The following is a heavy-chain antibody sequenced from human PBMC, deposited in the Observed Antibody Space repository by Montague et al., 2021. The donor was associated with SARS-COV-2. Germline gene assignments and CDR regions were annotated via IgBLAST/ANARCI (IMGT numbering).Heavy chain of an antibody. CDR1: EFAFSSYA. V-gene: IGHV3-23*03. D-gene: IGHD1-26*01. J-gene: IGHJ3*02. CDR3: AKSAWGVTDAFDI. Sequence: SLRLSCAASEFAFSSYAMSWVRQAPGKGLEWVSAIYSGGSSTFYADSVKGRFTISRDNSKNTLYLRMSSLRAEDTAVYYCAKSAWGVTDAFDIWGQGTMVTVSS. CDR2: IYSGGSST.